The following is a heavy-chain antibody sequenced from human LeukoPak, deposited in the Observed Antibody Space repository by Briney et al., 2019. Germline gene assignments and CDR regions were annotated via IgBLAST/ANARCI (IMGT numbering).Heavy chain of an antibody. D-gene: IGHD1-26*01. CDR2: IKQDGSEK. CDR3: ASGSYFTLPFFDY. CDR1: GFTFSSYW. J-gene: IGHJ4*02. V-gene: IGHV3-7*01. Sequence: GVSLRLSCAASGFTFSSYWMSWVRQAPGKGLKWVANIKQDGSEKYYVDSVKGRFTISRDNAKNSLYLQMNSLRAEDTAVYYCASGSYFTLPFFDYWGQGTLVTVSS.